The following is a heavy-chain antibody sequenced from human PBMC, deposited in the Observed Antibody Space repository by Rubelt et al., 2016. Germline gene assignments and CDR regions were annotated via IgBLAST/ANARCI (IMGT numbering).Heavy chain of an antibody. CDR3: ARGKITKRITMVRGVLFDY. D-gene: IGHD3-10*01. J-gene: IGHJ4*02. CDR2: INHSGST. CDR1: GGSFSGFY. Sequence: QVQLQQWGAGLLKPSETLSLTCAVYGGSFSGFYWSWIRQPPGKGLEWIGEINHSGSTSYNPSLKSRVTISVDTSKNQFSLKLSSVTAADTAVYYCARGKITKRITMVRGVLFDYWGQGTLVTVSS. V-gene: IGHV4-34*01.